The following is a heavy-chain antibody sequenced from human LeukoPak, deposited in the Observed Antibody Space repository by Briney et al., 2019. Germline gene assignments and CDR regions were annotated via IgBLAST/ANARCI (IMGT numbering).Heavy chain of an antibody. D-gene: IGHD6-13*01. CDR1: GFTFSSYA. V-gene: IGHV3-23*01. Sequence: GGSLRLSCAASGFTFSSYAMSWVRQAPGKGVEWVSAISGSGGGTYYADSVKGRFTISRDNSENTLYLQMNSLRAEDTAVYYCARLHLFSQVNTPPKYSSSWYRRDAFDIWGQGTMVTVSS. CDR3: ARLHLFSQVNTPPKYSSSWYRRDAFDI. J-gene: IGHJ3*02. CDR2: ISGSGGGT.